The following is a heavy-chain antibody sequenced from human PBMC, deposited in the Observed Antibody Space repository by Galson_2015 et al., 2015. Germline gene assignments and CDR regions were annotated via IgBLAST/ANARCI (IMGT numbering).Heavy chain of an antibody. CDR3: ARDPAPYSSSWLDYAFDI. J-gene: IGHJ3*02. CDR2: ISFDGITS. CDR1: GFSFSAYA. V-gene: IGHV3-30-3*01. Sequence: SLRLSCAASGFSFSAYALHWVRQAPGRGLEWVALISFDGITSFYADSVKGRFTISRDNSKNTLSLQMRSLRHEDAAVYSCARDPAPYSSSWLDYAFDIWGQGTMVTVSS. D-gene: IGHD6-13*01.